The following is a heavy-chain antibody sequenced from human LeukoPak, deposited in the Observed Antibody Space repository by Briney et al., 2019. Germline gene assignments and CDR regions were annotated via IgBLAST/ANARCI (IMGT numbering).Heavy chain of an antibody. CDR3: ARAPLDCSGGSCYYWYFDL. CDR1: GGSISSGDYY. J-gene: IGHJ2*01. CDR2: IYYSGST. V-gene: IGHV4-30-4*08. Sequence: TPETLSLTCTVPGGSISSGDYYWSWIRQLPGKGLEWIGYIYYSGSTYYNPSLKSRVTISVDTSKNQFSLKLSSVTAADTAIYYCARAPLDCSGGSCYYWYFDLWGRGTLVTVSS. D-gene: IGHD2-15*01.